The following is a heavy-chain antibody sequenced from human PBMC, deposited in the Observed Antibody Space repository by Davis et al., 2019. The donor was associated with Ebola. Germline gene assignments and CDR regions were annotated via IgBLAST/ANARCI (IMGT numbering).Heavy chain of an antibody. CDR2: IYYSGST. Sequence: PSETLSLTCTVSGGSISSSSYYWGWIRQPPGKGLEWIGSIYYSGSTYYNPSLKSRVTISVDTSKNQFSLKLSSVTAADTAVYYCARHPEYSSSNIDYWGQGTLVTVSS. V-gene: IGHV4-39*01. D-gene: IGHD6-6*01. CDR3: ARHPEYSSSNIDY. J-gene: IGHJ4*02. CDR1: GGSISSSSYY.